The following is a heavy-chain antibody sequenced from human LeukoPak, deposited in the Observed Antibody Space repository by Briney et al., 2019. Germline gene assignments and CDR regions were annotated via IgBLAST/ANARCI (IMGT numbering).Heavy chain of an antibody. V-gene: IGHV3-7*04. J-gene: IGHJ6*02. D-gene: IGHD6-6*01. Sequence: GGSLRLSCAASGFTFSSYWMSWVRQAPGKELQWVANINQDESGKYYLDSVKGRFTISRDNAKNSLYLQLNSLGVEDTAVYYCARDRRPSNYGGLDVWGQGTTVTVS. CDR3: ARDRRPSNYGGLDV. CDR1: GFTFSSYW. CDR2: INQDESGK.